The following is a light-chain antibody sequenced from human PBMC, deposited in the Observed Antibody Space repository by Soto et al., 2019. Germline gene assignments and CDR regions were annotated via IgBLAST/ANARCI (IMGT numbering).Light chain of an antibody. J-gene: IGKJ3*01. CDR1: QYIRND. Sequence: AIQMTQSPSSLSASVGDSVTITCRASQYIRNDLAWYQQKPGKAPKLLIYGASTLQGGVPSRFSGSGSGTDFTLTVSSLQPEDLATYYCQQLFTYPPTFGPGTKVDIK. V-gene: IGKV1-6*01. CDR2: GAS. CDR3: QQLFTYPPT.